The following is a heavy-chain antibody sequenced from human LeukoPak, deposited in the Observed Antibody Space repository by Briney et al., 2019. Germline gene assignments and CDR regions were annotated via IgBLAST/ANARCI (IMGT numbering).Heavy chain of an antibody. D-gene: IGHD6-19*01. V-gene: IGHV3-30*04. CDR2: ISYDGSNK. CDR1: GSTLGSHA. Sequence: GGSLRLSCAASGSTLGSHAMHWVRQAPGKGLEWVAVISYDGSNKYYADYVKGRFTISRDNSKNTLYLQMNSLRAEDTAVYYCARDWQWLVKSGNIDYWGQGTLVTVSS. CDR3: ARDWQWLVKSGNIDY. J-gene: IGHJ4*02.